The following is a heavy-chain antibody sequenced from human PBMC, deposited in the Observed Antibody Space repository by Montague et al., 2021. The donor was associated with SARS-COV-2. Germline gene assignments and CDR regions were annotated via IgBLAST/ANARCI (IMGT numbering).Heavy chain of an antibody. Sequence: SLRLSCVASGFTFSSYAMSWVRQAPGKGLEWVSVIYSGGSSTYYXDSXKGRFTISRDNSKNTLYLQMNSLRAEDTAVCYCAKDLEEFITIFGVVTKSPLGMDVWGPGTTVTVSS. D-gene: IGHD3-3*01. CDR3: AKDLEEFITIFGVVTKSPLGMDV. CDR1: GFTFSSYA. V-gene: IGHV3-23*03. J-gene: IGHJ6*02. CDR2: IYSGGSST.